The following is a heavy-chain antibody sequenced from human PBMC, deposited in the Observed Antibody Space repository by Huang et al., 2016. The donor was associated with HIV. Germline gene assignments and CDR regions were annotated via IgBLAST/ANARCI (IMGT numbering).Heavy chain of an antibody. CDR1: GFSLTSSGVA. CDR2: IYWDNEE. J-gene: IGHJ4*02. V-gene: IGHV2-5*02. CDR3: VHRLRYGKWYVDY. D-gene: IGHD6-13*01. Sequence: QITLKESGPTLVKPTQTLTLTCTFSGFSLTSSGVAVGWIRKPPGNALEWLALIYWDNEERFRPSLKTRFTITKDTLKNEVVLTMTNMDPVDTATYYCVHRLRYGKWYVDYWGQGVLVTVSS.